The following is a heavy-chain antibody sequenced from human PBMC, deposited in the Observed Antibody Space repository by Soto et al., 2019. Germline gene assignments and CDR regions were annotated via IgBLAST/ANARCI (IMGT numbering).Heavy chain of an antibody. Sequence: SETLSLTCSVDGGSFSCYYWSWIRESPGKGLEWIGEINHSGSSISNPSLKSRVTISVDTSKNQFSLKLRSVTAADTAAYYCARGISLIVEVHRDAPDKYYFDSWSQGTLVTVSS. D-gene: IGHD2-15*01. V-gene: IGHV4-34*01. CDR2: INHSGSS. J-gene: IGHJ4*02. CDR3: ARGISLIVEVHRDAPDKYYFDS. CDR1: GGSFSCYY.